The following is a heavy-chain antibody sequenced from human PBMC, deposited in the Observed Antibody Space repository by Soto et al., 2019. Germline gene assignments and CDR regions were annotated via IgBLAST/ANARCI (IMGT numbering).Heavy chain of an antibody. D-gene: IGHD6-6*01. J-gene: IGHJ6*02. CDR3: ARVRIAARTGAYGMDV. V-gene: IGHV4-4*07. Sequence: QVQLQESGPGLVKPSETLSLTCTVSGGSISSYYWSWIRQPAGKGLEWIGRIYTSGSTNYNPSLKSQVTMSVDTSKNQFSLKLSSVTAADTAVYYCARVRIAARTGAYGMDVWGQGTTVTVSS. CDR2: IYTSGST. CDR1: GGSISSYY.